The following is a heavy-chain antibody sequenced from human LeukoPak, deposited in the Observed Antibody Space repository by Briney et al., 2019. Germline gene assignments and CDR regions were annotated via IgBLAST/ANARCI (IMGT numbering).Heavy chain of an antibody. D-gene: IGHD4-17*01. CDR2: INPNSGAT. CDR3: ARDNGDYGRDY. Sequence: ASVKVSCKASGYTFIDYYMHWVRQDPGQGLEWMGWINPNSGATNYAQKFQGRVTMTRDPSINTAYMELSRLTSGDTAVYFCARDNGDYGRDYWGQGTLVTVSS. V-gene: IGHV1-2*02. CDR1: GYTFIDYY. J-gene: IGHJ4*02.